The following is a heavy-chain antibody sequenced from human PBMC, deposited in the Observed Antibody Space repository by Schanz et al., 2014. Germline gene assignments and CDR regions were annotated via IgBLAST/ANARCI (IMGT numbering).Heavy chain of an antibody. V-gene: IGHV3-53*01. CDR3: VKERSASGGVWGKRGAV. CDR1: GFTVSNSY. D-gene: IGHD2-8*02. Sequence: DVQLVDSGGGLVQPGGSLRLSCAASGFTVSNSYIHWVRQAPGKGLEWVSAINGNGGITYYADPVKGRFTISRDNSKNTLYRQLNSPTDAHTIVDTSVKERSASGGVWGKRGAVWGQGTPVTVSS. J-gene: IGHJ4*02. CDR2: INGNGGIT.